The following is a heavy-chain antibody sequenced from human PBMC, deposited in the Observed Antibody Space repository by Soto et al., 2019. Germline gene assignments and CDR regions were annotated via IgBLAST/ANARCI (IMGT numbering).Heavy chain of an antibody. CDR1: GGTFSSYA. D-gene: IGHD4-17*01. CDR3: ARETVTTAFYHFDY. CDR2: IIPIFGTA. J-gene: IGHJ4*02. V-gene: IGHV1-69*06. Sequence: QVQLVQSGAEVKKPGSSVKVSCKASGGTFSSYAISWVRQAPGQGLEWMGGIIPIFGTANYAQKFQGRVTITADKSTSTAYMELSSLTSEDTAVYYCARETVTTAFYHFDYWGQGTLVTVSS.